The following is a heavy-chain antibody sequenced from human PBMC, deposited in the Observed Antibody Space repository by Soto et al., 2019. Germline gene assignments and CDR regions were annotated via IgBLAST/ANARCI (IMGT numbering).Heavy chain of an antibody. CDR3: AKEGDDYGSGTSFYFDY. Sequence: GGSLRLSCAASGFTFSSYAMSWVRQAPGKGLEWVSAISGSGAYTYYADSVKGRFTISRDNSKNTLFLQMNSLRAEDTAVFYCAKEGDDYGSGTSFYFDYWGQGILVTVSS. V-gene: IGHV3-23*01. CDR1: GFTFSSYA. D-gene: IGHD3-10*01. CDR2: ISGSGAYT. J-gene: IGHJ4*02.